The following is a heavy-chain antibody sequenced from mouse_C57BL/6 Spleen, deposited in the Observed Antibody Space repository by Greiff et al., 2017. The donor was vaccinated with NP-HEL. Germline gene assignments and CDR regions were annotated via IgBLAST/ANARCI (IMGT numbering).Heavy chain of an antibody. CDR3: ARIITTPYYAMDY. J-gene: IGHJ4*01. CDR1: GFTFSDYG. D-gene: IGHD1-1*01. Sequence: EVQLVESGGGLVKPGGSLKLSCAASGFTFSDYGMHWVRQAPEKGLEWVAYISSGSSTIYYADKVKGRFTISRDNAKNTLFLQMTSLRSEDTAVYYCARIITTPYYAMDYWGQGTSVTVSS. CDR2: ISSGSSTI. V-gene: IGHV5-17*01.